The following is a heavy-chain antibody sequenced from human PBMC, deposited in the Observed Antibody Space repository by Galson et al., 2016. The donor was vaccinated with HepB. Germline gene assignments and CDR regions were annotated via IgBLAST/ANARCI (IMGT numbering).Heavy chain of an antibody. D-gene: IGHD2-15*01. CDR2: IYHNGLT. J-gene: IGHJ4*02. CDR1: GGSISDSTW. V-gene: IGHV4-4*02. Sequence: SETLSLTCAVSGGSISDSTWWSWVRQSPGQGLEWIGQIYHNGLTNYNPSLESRLTISVNKSKKHFSLRLSSVTAADSAVYYCATMYGSGVFYGFDDWGQGTLVTVSS. CDR3: ATMYGSGVFYGFDD.